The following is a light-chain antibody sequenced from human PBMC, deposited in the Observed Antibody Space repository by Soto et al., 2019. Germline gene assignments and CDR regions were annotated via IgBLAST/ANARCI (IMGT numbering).Light chain of an antibody. CDR3: KQTYSTLSIT. CDR1: ESVSRH. J-gene: IGKJ5*01. CDR2: AAS. V-gene: IGKV1-39*01. Sequence: DIQMTQSPSSLSASVGDRVTITCRASESVSRHLNWYQQKPGKAPKILIYAASSLQNGVPSRFRGSGSGTDFTLTITNLQPEDFATYYWKQTYSTLSITFGQGTRLDI.